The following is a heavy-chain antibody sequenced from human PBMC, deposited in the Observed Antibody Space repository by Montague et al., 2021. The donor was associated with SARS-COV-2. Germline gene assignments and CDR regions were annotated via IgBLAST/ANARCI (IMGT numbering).Heavy chain of an antibody. CDR1: GDSVTGSRDS. D-gene: IGHD1-26*01. J-gene: IGHJ4*02. CDR3: ARTSASSDY. Sequence: CAISGDSVTGSRDSGNDSKQSPSNSIHGQGRTYDMSKWYNDYAVSEKSRITINPDTSKNQISLQLNSVTPEDTAVYYCARTSASSDYWGQGTLVTVSS. V-gene: IGHV6-1*01. CDR2: TYDMSKWYN.